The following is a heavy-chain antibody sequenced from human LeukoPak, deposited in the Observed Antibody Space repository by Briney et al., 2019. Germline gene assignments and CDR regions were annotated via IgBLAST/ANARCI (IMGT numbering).Heavy chain of an antibody. CDR2: ITRGSSYI. V-gene: IGHV3-21*01. CDR3: ARCGLRYFDCLSSPDAFDS. D-gene: IGHD3-9*01. Sequence: GGSLRLSCAASGFTFSSYSMNWVRQAPGKWLEWVSSITRGSSYIYYADSVKGRFTISRDNAKNSLYLQMNSLKAEDTAVYYCARCGLRYFDCLSSPDAFDSWGQGTMVTVSS. CDR1: GFTFSSYS. J-gene: IGHJ3*02.